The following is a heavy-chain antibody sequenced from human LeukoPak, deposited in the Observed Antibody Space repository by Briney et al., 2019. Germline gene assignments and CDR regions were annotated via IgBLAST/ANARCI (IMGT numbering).Heavy chain of an antibody. V-gene: IGHV3-74*01. CDR3: ARVGGDKGFDP. J-gene: IGHJ5*02. Sequence: GGSLRLSCTASGFTFSSYWMHWVRQAPGKGLVWVSRINTDGSSTSYADSVKGRFTISRDNAKNTLYLQMNSLRAEDTAVYYCARVGGDKGFDPWGQGTLVTVSS. D-gene: IGHD3-16*01. CDR2: INTDGSST. CDR1: GFTFSSYW.